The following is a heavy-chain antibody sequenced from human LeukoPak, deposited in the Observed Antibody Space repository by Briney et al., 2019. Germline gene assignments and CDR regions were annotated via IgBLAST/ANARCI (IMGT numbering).Heavy chain of an antibody. CDR1: GVTYGTDW. J-gene: IGHJ5*02. D-gene: IGHD3-9*01. Sequence: GGPLRHSRKPCGVTYGTDWMSWPRQAPGKGLEWVAAIKQDEREQYYVASVYGRFTISRDNAKNSLYLQMNSLRVEGTALYFCVRHSISRALDLGGQGTLVVVSS. CDR2: IKQDEREQ. CDR3: VRHSISRALDL. V-gene: IGHV3-7*01.